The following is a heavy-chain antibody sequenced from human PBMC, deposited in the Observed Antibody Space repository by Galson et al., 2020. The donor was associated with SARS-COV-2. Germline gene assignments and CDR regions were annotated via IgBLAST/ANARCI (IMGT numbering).Heavy chain of an antibody. J-gene: IGHJ4*02. CDR3: AREENFFLVVTATRMCYFDY. Sequence: SETLFLTCAAYGGSFRCDYWSWIRQPPGKGLERTGEINSSESTNYNPSLKRQTTLTVDTTKNHFSLKLTSVPAADTAVYYCAREENFFLVVTATRMCYFDYWGRGTLGTVSS. CDR1: GGSFRCDY. D-gene: IGHD2-21*02. V-gene: IGHV4-34*01. CDR2: INSSEST.